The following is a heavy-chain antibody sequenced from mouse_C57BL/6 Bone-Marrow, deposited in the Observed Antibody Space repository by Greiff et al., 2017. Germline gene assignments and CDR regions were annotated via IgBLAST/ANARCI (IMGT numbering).Heavy chain of an antibody. V-gene: IGHV2-6-1*01. D-gene: IGHD1-1*01. Sequence: VMPVESGPGLVAPSQSLSITCTVSGFSLTRYGVHWVRQPPGKGLEWLVVIWSVGSTTYNSSPKSRLSTSKDNSKNQVFLKMNSLQTDDTAVYYCARHDPLATVVAADAMDYWGQGTSVTVSS. CDR3: ARHDPLATVVAADAMDY. J-gene: IGHJ4*01. CDR2: IWSVGST. CDR1: GFSLTRYG.